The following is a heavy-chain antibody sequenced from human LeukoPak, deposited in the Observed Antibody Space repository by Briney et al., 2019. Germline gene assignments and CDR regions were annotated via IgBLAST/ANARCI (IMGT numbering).Heavy chain of an antibody. CDR3: ARVSRITIFGVVSAAFDI. CDR2: MNPNSGNT. D-gene: IGHD3-3*01. V-gene: IGHV1-8*01. CDR1: GYTFTSYD. Sequence: GASVKVSCKASGYTFTSYDINWVRQATGQGLEWMGWMNPNSGNTGYAQKFQGRVTMTRNTSISTGYMELSSLRSEDTAVYYCARVSRITIFGVVSAAFDIWGQGTMVTVSS. J-gene: IGHJ3*02.